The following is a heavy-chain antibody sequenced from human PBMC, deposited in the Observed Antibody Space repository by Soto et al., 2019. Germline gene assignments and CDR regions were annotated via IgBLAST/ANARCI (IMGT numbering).Heavy chain of an antibody. D-gene: IGHD3-10*01. CDR3: SRYPRIWFGESIYYYYGMDV. CDR1: GYTFTGYY. V-gene: IGHV1-2*02. Sequence: ASVKVSCKASGYTFTGYYMHWVRQAPGQGLEWMGWINPNSGGTNYAQKFQGRVTMTRDTSISTAYMELSRLRSDDTAVYYCSRYPRIWFGESIYYYYGMDVWGQGTTVTVSS. J-gene: IGHJ6*02. CDR2: INPNSGGT.